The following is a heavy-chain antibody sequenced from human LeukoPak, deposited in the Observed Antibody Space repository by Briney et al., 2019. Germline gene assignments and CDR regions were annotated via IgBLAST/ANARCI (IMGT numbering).Heavy chain of an antibody. Sequence: RPGGSLRLSCAASGLTFSRYAMSWGPQAPGKGLEWVSAISASGGSTYYADSVKGRFTISRDNSKNTLYLQMNSLRVEDTAVYYCAKEVYYFDNSGLYSFAFDIWGQGTMVTVPS. D-gene: IGHD3-22*01. CDR1: GLTFSRYA. J-gene: IGHJ3*02. CDR2: ISASGGST. V-gene: IGHV3-23*01. CDR3: AKEVYYFDNSGLYSFAFDI.